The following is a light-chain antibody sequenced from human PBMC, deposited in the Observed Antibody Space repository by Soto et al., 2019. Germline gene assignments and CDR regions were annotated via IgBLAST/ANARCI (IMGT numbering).Light chain of an antibody. CDR3: QHYNSYSEA. CDR1: QTISSW. CDR2: KAS. V-gene: IGKV1-5*03. Sequence: DIQMTQSPSTLSGSVGDRVTITCRAIQTISSWLAWYQQKPGKAPKLLIYKASTFKSGVPSRFSGSGSGTEFTLTICSLQPDDFATYYCQHYNSYSEAFGQGTKVELK. J-gene: IGKJ1*01.